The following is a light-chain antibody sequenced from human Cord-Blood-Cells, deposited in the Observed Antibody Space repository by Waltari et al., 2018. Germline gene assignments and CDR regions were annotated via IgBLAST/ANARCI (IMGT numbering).Light chain of an antibody. J-gene: IGLJ3*02. CDR3: QSADSSGTYPV. CDR1: ALPKQY. Sequence: SYELTHPPSVSVSPGQTARLTCPGHALPKQYSYWYQQKPGQAPVLVIYKDSERPSGIPERFSGSSSGTTVTLTISGVQAEDEADYYCQSADSSGTYPVFGGGTKLTVL. CDR2: KDS. V-gene: IGLV3-25*03.